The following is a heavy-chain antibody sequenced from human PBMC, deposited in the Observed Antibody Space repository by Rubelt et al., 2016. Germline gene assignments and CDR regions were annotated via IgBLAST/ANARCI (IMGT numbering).Heavy chain of an antibody. CDR1: GGSISSGGYY. D-gene: IGHD3-10*01. CDR2: IYTSGST. CDR3: ARAAEGLLWFGEPTVNWFDP. Sequence: QVQLQESGPGLVKPSQTLSLTCTVSGGSISSGGYYWSWIRQPAGKGLEWIGRIYTSGSTNYNPSLKSRVTMSVDTSKNQFSLKLSSVTAADTAVYYCARAAEGLLWFGEPTVNWFDPWGQGTLVTVSS. J-gene: IGHJ5*02. V-gene: IGHV4-61*02.